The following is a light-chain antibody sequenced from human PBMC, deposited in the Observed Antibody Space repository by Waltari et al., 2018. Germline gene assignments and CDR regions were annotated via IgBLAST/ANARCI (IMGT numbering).Light chain of an antibody. CDR1: QNLLYSSDNKNY. V-gene: IGKV4-1*01. Sequence: DIVMTQSPDSLGVSLGERTTINCKSSQNLLYSSDNKNYLAWYQQKPGQPPKLLISWASTRESAVPDRFSGSGSGTDFTLTISSLQAEDVAVYYCQQEYSTMDTFGQGTKLEIK. CDR3: QQEYSTMDT. J-gene: IGKJ2*01. CDR2: WAS.